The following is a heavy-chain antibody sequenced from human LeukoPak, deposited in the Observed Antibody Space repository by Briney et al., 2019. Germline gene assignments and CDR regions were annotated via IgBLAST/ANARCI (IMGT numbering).Heavy chain of an antibody. D-gene: IGHD1-26*01. CDR3: ARGVSSGSYPPRY. J-gene: IGHJ4*02. V-gene: IGHV4-4*07. CDR1: GGSIRSYY. CDR2: IYTSGST. Sequence: SETLSLTCTVSGGSIRSYYWSWIRQPAGEGLEWIGRIYTSGSTNYNPSFKSRVIISVDTSKNQFSLKLNSVTAADTAVCYCARGVSSGSYPPRYWGQGTLVTVSP.